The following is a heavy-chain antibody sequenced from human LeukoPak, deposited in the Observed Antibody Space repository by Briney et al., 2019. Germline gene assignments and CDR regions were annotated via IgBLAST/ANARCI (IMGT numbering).Heavy chain of an antibody. CDR3: ARALSAMVADS. CDR2: IRYDGSNK. Sequence: PGGSLRLSCAASGFTFSTYGMHRVRQAPGKGLQWVAVIRYDGSNKNYGDSVKGRFAISRDNSKNTLYLQMNSLRAEDTALYYCARALSAMVADSWGLGTLVTVSS. CDR1: GFTFSTYG. V-gene: IGHV3-33*01. J-gene: IGHJ4*02. D-gene: IGHD5-18*01.